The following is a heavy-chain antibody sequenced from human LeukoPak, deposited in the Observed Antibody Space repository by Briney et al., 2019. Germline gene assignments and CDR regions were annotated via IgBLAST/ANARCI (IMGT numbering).Heavy chain of an antibody. CDR2: ISSTGTYT. CDR1: GLTFSSYA. Sequence: PGGSLRLSCSASGLTFSSYAMHWVRQAPGKGLEYVSAISSTGTYTYYADSVRGRFTISRDNSKNTLYLQMSSLRADDTAVYYCSGHSSGWYADWDQGWLATVSS. J-gene: IGHJ4*01. V-gene: IGHV3-64D*09. D-gene: IGHD6-19*01. CDR3: SGHSSGWYAD.